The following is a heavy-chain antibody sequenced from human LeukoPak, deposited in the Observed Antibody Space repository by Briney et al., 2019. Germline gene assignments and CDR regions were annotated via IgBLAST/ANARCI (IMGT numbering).Heavy chain of an antibody. CDR2: INPISGGT. J-gene: IGHJ6*03. CDR3: ASSKGYYMDV. V-gene: IGHV1-2*02. CDR1: GYTFTDYY. Sequence: ASVKVSCKASGYTFTDYYMHWVRQAPGQGLEWMGWINPISGGTKYAQKFQGRVTMTRDTSTGTVYMELSSLRSEDTAVYYCASSKGYYMDVWGEGTTVTIS.